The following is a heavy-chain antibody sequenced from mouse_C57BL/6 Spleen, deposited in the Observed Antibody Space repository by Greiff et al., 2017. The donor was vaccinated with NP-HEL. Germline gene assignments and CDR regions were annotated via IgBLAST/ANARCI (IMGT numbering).Heavy chain of an antibody. CDR2: ISSGSSTI. J-gene: IGHJ4*01. V-gene: IGHV5-17*01. CDR3: ADGYWDAMDY. CDR1: GFTFSDYG. D-gene: IGHD2-3*01. Sequence: EVKLVESGGGLVKPGGSLKLSCAASGFTFSDYGMHWVRQAPEKGLEWVAYISSGSSTIYYADTVKGRFTISRDNAKNTLFLQMTSLRSEDTAMYYCADGYWDAMDYWGQGTSVTVSS.